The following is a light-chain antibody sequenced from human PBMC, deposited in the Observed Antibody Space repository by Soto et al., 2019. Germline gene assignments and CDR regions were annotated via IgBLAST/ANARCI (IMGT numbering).Light chain of an antibody. CDR1: QSISSH. CDR3: KPLNSYPIP. V-gene: IGKV1-39*01. Sequence: DIRMTQSPSSLSSSVGYTSTSTGLAIQSISSHVNWYQQKPGKDHNILMYTASNLQSGVKSRFSGSGSGTDFTLTIRSIQPEDFATYYCKPLNSYPIPLGTGTRLEI. CDR2: TAS. J-gene: IGKJ5*01.